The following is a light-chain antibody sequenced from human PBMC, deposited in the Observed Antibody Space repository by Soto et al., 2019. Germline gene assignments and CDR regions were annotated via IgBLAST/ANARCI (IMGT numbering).Light chain of an antibody. Sequence: DIQLTQSPSFLSASVGDRVTVSCRASQDISTSLAWFQQKAGKVPQLLVYPASTLQDGVPSRFSGSGSGTYFTLSINILQAEDFANYYGHHLRTYPFSCGQGTKLDIK. CDR2: PAS. J-gene: IGKJ2*03. V-gene: IGKV1-9*01. CDR3: HHLRTYPFS. CDR1: QDISTS.